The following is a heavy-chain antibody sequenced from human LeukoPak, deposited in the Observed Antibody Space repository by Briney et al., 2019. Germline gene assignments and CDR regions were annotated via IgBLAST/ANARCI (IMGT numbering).Heavy chain of an antibody. D-gene: IGHD3-3*01. J-gene: IGHJ4*02. CDR1: GFTFSSYA. V-gene: IGHV3-23*01. CDR2: ISGSGGST. CDR3: ATNSDYDFWRGYSAF. Sequence: GGSLRLSCAASGFTFSSYAMSWVRQAPGKGLEWVSAISGSGGSTYYADSVKGRSITSRDNSKNTLYLQMNSLRAEDTAVYYCATNSDYDFWRGYSAFWGQGTLVTVSS.